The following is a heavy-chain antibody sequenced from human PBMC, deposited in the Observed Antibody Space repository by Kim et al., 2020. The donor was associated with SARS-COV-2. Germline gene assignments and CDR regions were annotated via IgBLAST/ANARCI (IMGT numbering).Heavy chain of an antibody. CDR1: GFTFSSYG. CDR2: ISYDGSNK. CDR3: ARGMWIQLWLVAPDY. Sequence: GGSLRLSCAASGFTFSSYGMHWVRQAPGKGLEWVAVISYDGSNKYYADSVKGRFTISRDNSKNTLYLQMNSLRAEDTAVYYCARGMWIQLWLVAPDYWGQGTLVTVSS. J-gene: IGHJ4*02. D-gene: IGHD5-18*01. V-gene: IGHV3-33*05.